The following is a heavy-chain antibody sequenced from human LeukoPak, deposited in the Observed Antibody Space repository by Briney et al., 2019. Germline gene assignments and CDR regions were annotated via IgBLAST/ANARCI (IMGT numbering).Heavy chain of an antibody. CDR1: GFTFSSYG. CDR2: IRYDGSNK. V-gene: IGHV3-30*02. J-gene: IGHJ4*02. CDR3: AKELYYYDSPPFGY. Sequence: GGSLRLSCAASGFTFSSYGMHWVRQAPGKGLEWVAFIRYDGSNKYYADSVKGRFTISRDNSKNTLYLQMNSLRAEDTAVYYCAKELYYYDSPPFGYWGQGTLVTVSS. D-gene: IGHD3-22*01.